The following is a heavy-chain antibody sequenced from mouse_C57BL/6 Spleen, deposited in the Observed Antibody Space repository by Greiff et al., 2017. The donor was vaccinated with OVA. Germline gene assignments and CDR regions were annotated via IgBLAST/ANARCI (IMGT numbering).Heavy chain of an antibody. CDR2: IDPETGGT. V-gene: IGHV1-15*01. J-gene: IGHJ2*01. CDR1: GYTFTDYE. D-gene: IGHD1-1*01. Sequence: QVQLQQSGAELVRPGASVTLSCKASGYTFTDYEMHWVKQTPVHGLEWIGAIDPETGGTAYNQKFKGKAILTADKSSSTAYMGLRSLTSEDSAVYYCTRVDYYGSSYSGFDYWGQGTTLTVSS. CDR3: TRVDYYGSSYSGFDY.